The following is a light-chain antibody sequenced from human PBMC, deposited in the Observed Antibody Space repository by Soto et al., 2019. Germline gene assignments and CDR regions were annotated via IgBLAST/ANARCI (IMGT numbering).Light chain of an antibody. J-gene: IGKJ4*01. V-gene: IGKV4-1*01. CDR2: WAA. Sequence: DILMTQPPDSLAVSLSERATINCKSSESVLYTSNNKNDLAWYQQKPGQPPKLLIYWAATRESGVPDRFSGSGSGTDFTLTISSLQAEDVAVYYCQQYYSTPLTFGGGTKVDIK. CDR3: QQYYSTPLT. CDR1: ESVLYTSNNKND.